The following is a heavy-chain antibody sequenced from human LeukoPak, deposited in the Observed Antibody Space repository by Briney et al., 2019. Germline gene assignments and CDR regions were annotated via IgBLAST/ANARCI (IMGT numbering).Heavy chain of an antibody. V-gene: IGHV3-15*01. CDR2: IKSKTDGGTT. CDR1: GFTFSNAW. Sequence: TGGSLRLSCAASGFTFSNAWMSWVRQAPGKGLEWVGRIKSKTDGGTTDYAAPVKGRFTISRDDSKNTLYLQMNSLKTEDTAVYYCTTGPPARGYYYYMDVWGKGTTVTVSS. J-gene: IGHJ6*03. CDR3: TTGPPARGYYYYMDV.